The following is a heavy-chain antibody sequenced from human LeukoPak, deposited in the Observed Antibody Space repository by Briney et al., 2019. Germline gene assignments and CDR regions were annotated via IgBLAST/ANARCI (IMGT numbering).Heavy chain of an antibody. V-gene: IGHV3-48*04. Sequence: GGSLRLSCAASGFTFSTYSMNWVRQAPGQALEWLSYISSSGTTIYYADPVKGRFIISRDNARNSLYLQMNSLTVDDTALYYCASLHSYGPQFDYWGQGTLVTVSS. CDR1: GFTFSTYS. D-gene: IGHD5-18*01. J-gene: IGHJ4*02. CDR2: ISSSGTTI. CDR3: ASLHSYGPQFDY.